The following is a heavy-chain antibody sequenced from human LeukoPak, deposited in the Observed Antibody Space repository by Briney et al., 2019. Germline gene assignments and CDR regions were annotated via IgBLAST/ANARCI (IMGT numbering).Heavy chain of an antibody. CDR2: IYWNDEK. D-gene: IGHD1-26*01. Sequence: SGPTLVNPTQTLTLTCTFSGFSLTSSGVGVGWIRQPPGKALEWLTLIYWNDEKHYSPSLRTRLTITKDTSNKQVVLTLTNMDPVDTATYYCVRRGLDGSYLDYWGQGTLVTVSS. CDR1: GFSLTSSGVG. CDR3: VRRGLDGSYLDY. V-gene: IGHV2-5*01. J-gene: IGHJ4*02.